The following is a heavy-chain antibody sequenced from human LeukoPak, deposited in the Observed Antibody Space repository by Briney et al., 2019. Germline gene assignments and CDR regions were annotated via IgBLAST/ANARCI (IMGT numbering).Heavy chain of an antibody. V-gene: IGHV4-31*03. J-gene: IGHJ4*02. CDR3: ASRIGYSHGIDY. CDR2: IYYSGST. CDR1: GASISSGGDY. D-gene: IGHD5-18*01. Sequence: SETLSLTCTVSGASISSGGDYWSWIRQHPGKGLEWIGYIYYSGSTYYNPSLKSRVTISEDTSKNQFSLKLSSVTAADTAVYYCASRIGYSHGIDYWGQGTLVTVSS.